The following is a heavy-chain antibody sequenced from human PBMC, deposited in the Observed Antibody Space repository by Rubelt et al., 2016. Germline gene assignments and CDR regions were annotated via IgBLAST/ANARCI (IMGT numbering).Heavy chain of an antibody. V-gene: IGHV3-21*04. CDR3: AKGIERLTILVFWDH. J-gene: IGHJ4*02. D-gene: IGHD5-24*01. Sequence: GEGLEWVSSISSGSTYIYHADSVKGRFTISRDNAKNSLYLQMNSLRAEDTAVYYCAKGIERLTILVFWDHWGQGTLVTVSS. CDR2: ISSGSTYI.